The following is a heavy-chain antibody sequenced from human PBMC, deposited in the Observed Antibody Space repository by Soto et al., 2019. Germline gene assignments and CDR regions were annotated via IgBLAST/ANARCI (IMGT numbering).Heavy chain of an antibody. Sequence: EVQVLESGGGLVQPGGSLRLSCVASGFIFRNYAMMWVRQAPGRGLEWVSAIRGDGGGAQYADYVRGRLTFSRDNAKNTMYLIMNILRAQDTAVYYCAKDPNGDYRGAFDFWGQGILVTVSS. CDR2: IRGDGGGA. V-gene: IGHV3-23*01. J-gene: IGHJ3*01. CDR1: GFIFRNYA. D-gene: IGHD4-17*01. CDR3: AKDPNGDYRGAFDF.